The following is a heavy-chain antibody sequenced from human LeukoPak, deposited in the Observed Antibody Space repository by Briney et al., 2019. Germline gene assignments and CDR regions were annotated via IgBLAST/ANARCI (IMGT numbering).Heavy chain of an antibody. CDR1: GFTISSYS. J-gene: IGHJ4*02. D-gene: IGHD6-13*01. CDR3: ARWESSSSPPRDY. CDR2: ISSSSSYI. Sequence: PGGSLRLSCAASGFTISSYSMNWVRRAPGKGLEWVSSISSSSSYIYYADSVKGRFTISRDNAKNSLYLQMNSLRAEDTAVYYCARWESSSSPPRDYWGQGTLVTVSS. V-gene: IGHV3-21*01.